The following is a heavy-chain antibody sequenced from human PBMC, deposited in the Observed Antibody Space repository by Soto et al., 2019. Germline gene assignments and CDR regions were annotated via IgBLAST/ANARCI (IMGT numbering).Heavy chain of an antibody. J-gene: IGHJ4*02. CDR3: AKMTRGYTYGLDY. D-gene: IGHD5-18*01. CDR2: ISFDGSDK. CDR1: GFTFRSDG. Sequence: QVQLVESGGGVVQPGRSLRLSCAASGFTFRSDGMHWVRQAPGKGLDWMAVISFDGSDKYYADSVKGRFTISRDNSKNTLYLQMNSLRGEDTAVYYCAKMTRGYTYGLDYWGQGTLVTVSS. V-gene: IGHV3-30*18.